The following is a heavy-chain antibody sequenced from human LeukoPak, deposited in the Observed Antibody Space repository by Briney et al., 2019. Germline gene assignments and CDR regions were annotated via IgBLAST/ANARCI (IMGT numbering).Heavy chain of an antibody. CDR3: ARTSTYYDILTGYSNYYYYYMDV. J-gene: IGHJ6*03. CDR1: GGSFSGYY. V-gene: IGHV4-34*01. CDR2: INHSGST. Sequence: SETLSLTCAVYGGSFSGYYWSWIRQPPGKGLEWIGEINHSGSTNYNPSLKSRVTISVDTSKNQFSLKLSSVTAVDTAVYYCARTSTYYDILTGYSNYYYYYMDVWGKGTTVTISS. D-gene: IGHD3-9*01.